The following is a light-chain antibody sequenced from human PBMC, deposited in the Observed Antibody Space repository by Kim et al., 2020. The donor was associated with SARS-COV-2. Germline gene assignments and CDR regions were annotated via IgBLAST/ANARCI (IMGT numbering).Light chain of an antibody. Sequence: PSPLSASVGDRVTITGRASQSISSWLAWYQQKPGKAPKLLIYKASSLESGVPSRFSGSGSGTEFTLTISSLQPDDFATYYCQQEYSFGQGTKLEI. V-gene: IGKV1-5*03. J-gene: IGKJ2*01. CDR1: QSISSW. CDR3: QQEYS. CDR2: KAS.